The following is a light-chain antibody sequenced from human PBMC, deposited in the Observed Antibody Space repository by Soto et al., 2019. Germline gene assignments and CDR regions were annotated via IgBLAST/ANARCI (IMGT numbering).Light chain of an antibody. Sequence: IVLTQSPCTLSLSPGEGVTLSCRASQSVTTRLAWYQHKPGQAPTLLMSGASNRASGVPVRFSGSGSGTDFTLTITRLEPEDFALYYCQQYGGSPITFGLGTRLEI. V-gene: IGKV3-20*01. CDR2: GAS. J-gene: IGKJ5*01. CDR3: QQYGGSPIT. CDR1: QSVTTR.